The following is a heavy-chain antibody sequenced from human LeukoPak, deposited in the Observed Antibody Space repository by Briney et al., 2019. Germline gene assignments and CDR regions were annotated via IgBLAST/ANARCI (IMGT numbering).Heavy chain of an antibody. D-gene: IGHD3-16*01. J-gene: IGHJ4*02. V-gene: IGHV3-23*01. Sequence: PVGSLRLSCAASGFAFSNYAMSWVRQAPGKGLEWVSSLSGGGDSRYYADSVMGRFTISRDNSKNTLYLQMNSLRPEDTAVYYCAKAVRSTVTGGVYFHSWGQGTLVTVSS. CDR1: GFAFSNYA. CDR2: LSGGGDSR. CDR3: AKAVRSTVTGGVYFHS.